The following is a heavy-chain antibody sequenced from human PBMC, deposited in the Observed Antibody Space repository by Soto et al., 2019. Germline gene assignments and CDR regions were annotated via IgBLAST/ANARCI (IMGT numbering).Heavy chain of an antibody. CDR3: ARLFRSGSVAATLGNWFDP. CDR1: GYSFTSYW. D-gene: IGHD2-15*01. CDR2: IYPGDSDT. J-gene: IGHJ5*02. Sequence: GESLKISCKGSGYSFTSYWIGWVRQMPGKGLEWMGIIYPGDSDTRYSPSFQGQVTISADKSISTAYLQWSSLKASDTAMYYCARLFRSGSVAATLGNWFDPWGQGTLVTVSS. V-gene: IGHV5-51*01.